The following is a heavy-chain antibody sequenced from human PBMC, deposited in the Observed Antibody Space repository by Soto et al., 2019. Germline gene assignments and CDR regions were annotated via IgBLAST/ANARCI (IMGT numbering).Heavy chain of an antibody. Sequence: SETLSLTCTVSGGSISSGGYYWSWIRQHPGKGLEWIGYIYYSGSTYYNPSLKSRVTISVDTSKNQFSLKLSSVTAADTAVYYCARDDQNWNSGRYFYGMDVWGQGTTVTVSS. CDR3: ARDDQNWNSGRYFYGMDV. CDR2: IYYSGST. CDR1: GGSISSGGYY. J-gene: IGHJ6*02. V-gene: IGHV4-31*03. D-gene: IGHD1-1*01.